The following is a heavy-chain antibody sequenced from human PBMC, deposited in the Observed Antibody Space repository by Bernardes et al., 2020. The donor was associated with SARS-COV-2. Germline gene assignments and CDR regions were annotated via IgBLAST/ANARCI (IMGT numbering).Heavy chain of an antibody. V-gene: IGHV3-73*01. CDR3: TRRMGRIVNLFDY. Sequence: GGSLRLSCAASGFTFSGSAMHWVRQASGKGLEWVGRIRSKTHSYATAYAASVQGRFTISRDDSKNTAYLQMNSLKTEDTAVYYCTRRMGRIVNLFDYWGQGTPVTVSS. CDR2: IRSKTHSYAT. CDR1: GFTFSGSA. J-gene: IGHJ4*02. D-gene: IGHD2-15*01.